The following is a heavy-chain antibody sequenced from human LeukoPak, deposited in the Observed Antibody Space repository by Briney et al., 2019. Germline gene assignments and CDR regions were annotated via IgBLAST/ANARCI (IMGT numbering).Heavy chain of an antibody. D-gene: IGHD3-10*01. V-gene: IGHV3-23*01. J-gene: IGHJ5*02. Sequence: GGSLRLSCAASGFTFSSYAMSLVRQAAGKGLEWVSAISGSGGSTYYADSVKGRFTVSRDNSKNTLYLQMNSLRAEDTAVYYCAKDPQRGGNWFDPWGQGTLVTVSS. CDR2: ISGSGGST. CDR3: AKDPQRGGNWFDP. CDR1: GFTFSSYA.